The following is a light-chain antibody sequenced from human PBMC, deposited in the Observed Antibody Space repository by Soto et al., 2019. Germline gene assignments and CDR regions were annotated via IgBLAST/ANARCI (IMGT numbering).Light chain of an antibody. V-gene: IGLV2-23*02. CDR2: EVT. CDR3: CSYAGNSTHVV. Sequence: QSALTQPASVSGSPGQSITISCTGTSSDVGSYNLVAWYQQHPNKAPKLMIYEVTKRPSGVSNRFSGSKSGNTASLTISGLQAEDEADYYCCSYAGNSTHVVFGGGTKLTVL. CDR1: SSDVGSYNL. J-gene: IGLJ2*01.